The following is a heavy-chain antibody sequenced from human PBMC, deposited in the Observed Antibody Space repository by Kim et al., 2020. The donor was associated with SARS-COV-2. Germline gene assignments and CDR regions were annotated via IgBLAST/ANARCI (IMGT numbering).Heavy chain of an antibody. CDR3: ARGKGSSWYGENWFDP. V-gene: IGHV1-8*01. J-gene: IGHJ5*02. Sequence: KFQGRVTMTRNTSISTAYMELSSLRSEDTAVYYCARGKGSSWYGENWFDPWGQGTLVTVSS. D-gene: IGHD6-13*01.